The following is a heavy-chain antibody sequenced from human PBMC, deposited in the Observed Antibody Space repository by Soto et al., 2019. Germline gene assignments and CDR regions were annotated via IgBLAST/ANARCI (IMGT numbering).Heavy chain of an antibody. D-gene: IGHD4-17*01. CDR1: GYTFTSYG. V-gene: IGHV1-18*01. CDR2: ISAYNGNT. J-gene: IGHJ3*02. Sequence: GASVKVSCKASGYTFTSYGISWVRQAPGQGLEWMGWISAYNGNTNYAQKLQGRVTMTTDTSTSTAYMELRSLRSDDTAVYYCARDVNPPYYGDYIIAFDIWGQGTMVTVSS. CDR3: ARDVNPPYYGDYIIAFDI.